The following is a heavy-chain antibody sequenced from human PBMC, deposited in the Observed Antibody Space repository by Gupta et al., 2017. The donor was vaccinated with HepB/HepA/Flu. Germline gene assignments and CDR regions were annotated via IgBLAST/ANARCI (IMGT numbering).Heavy chain of an antibody. CDR1: GCNLIGYS. D-gene: IGHD3-10*01. Sequence: GCNLIGYSINWVNQDPVQILEWMGWSNGGNETSEYSQKFQGRVVLTRDTSASTAYMELSSLRSEDTAVYFCARPRGEGYYYGIDVWGQGATVTVSS. CDR3: ARPRGEGYYYGIDV. CDR2: SNGGNETS. V-gene: IGHV1-3*01. J-gene: IGHJ6*02.